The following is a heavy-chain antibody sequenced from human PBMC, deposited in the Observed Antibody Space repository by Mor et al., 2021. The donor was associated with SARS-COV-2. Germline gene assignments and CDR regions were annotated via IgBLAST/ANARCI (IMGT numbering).Heavy chain of an antibody. V-gene: IGHV3-66*01. Sequence: RCGNTQYADSVEGRFTISRDNSQNTLYLQMNSLGAEDTAVYYCAKEFTGAPRAFDIWGQGTMVTVSS. CDR2: RCGNT. D-gene: IGHD1-26*01. J-gene: IGHJ3*02. CDR3: AKEFTGAPRAFDI.